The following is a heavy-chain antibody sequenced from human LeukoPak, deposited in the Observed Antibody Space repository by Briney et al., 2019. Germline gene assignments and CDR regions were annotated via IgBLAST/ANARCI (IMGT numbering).Heavy chain of an antibody. J-gene: IGHJ4*02. Sequence: SGGPLRLSCAASGFTFSSYAMSWVRQAPGKGLEWVSGISGSGGSTYYADSVKGRFTISRDNSKNTLYLQMNSLRAEDTAVYYCAKWVRRLRLGELSPNFDYWGQGTLVTVSS. CDR3: AKWVRRLRLGELSPNFDY. D-gene: IGHD3-16*02. V-gene: IGHV3-23*01. CDR1: GFTFSSYA. CDR2: ISGSGGST.